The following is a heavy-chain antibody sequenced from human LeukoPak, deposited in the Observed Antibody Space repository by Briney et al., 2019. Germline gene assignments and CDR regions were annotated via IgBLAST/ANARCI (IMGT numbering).Heavy chain of an antibody. Sequence: GRSLRLSCAASGFTFIRYGMHWVRQAPGKGLEWVAFIRYDGTNKYYADSVKGRFTISRDNFKNTLYLKMNNLRAEDTAVYYLAKNPFHIFTCYSPILFDYWGQGTLVTVSS. V-gene: IGHV3-30*02. J-gene: IGHJ4*02. CDR1: GFTFIRYG. D-gene: IGHD3-9*01. CDR2: IRYDGTNK. CDR3: AKNPFHIFTCYSPILFDY.